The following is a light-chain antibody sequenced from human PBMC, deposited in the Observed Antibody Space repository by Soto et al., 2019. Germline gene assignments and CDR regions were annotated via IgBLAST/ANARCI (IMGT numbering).Light chain of an antibody. CDR1: QSILYSDGNTY. CDR2: KVS. Sequence: DVVMTQSPLSLPVTLGQPASISCRSSQSILYSDGNTYLNWFQQRPGQSPRRLIYKVSNRDSGVPDRFSGSGSGTEFTLKISRVEAEDVGVYYCMLGPLWPPYAFGQWNKLAIQ. V-gene: IGKV2-30*01. J-gene: IGKJ2*01. CDR3: MLGPLWPPYA.